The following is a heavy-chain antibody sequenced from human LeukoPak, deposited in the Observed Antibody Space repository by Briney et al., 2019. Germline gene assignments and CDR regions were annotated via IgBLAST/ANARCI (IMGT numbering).Heavy chain of an antibody. Sequence: GGSLRLSCAASGFTVSSNYMTWVRQAPGKGLEWVSLIYSAGGTYYTDSVKGRFTISRHSCKNTLYLQMNSLRGEDTAVYCCARFLGRITISGVVPYGMDVWGQGTTVTVSS. J-gene: IGHJ6*02. D-gene: IGHD3-3*01. CDR3: ARFLGRITISGVVPYGMDV. CDR1: GFTVSSNY. V-gene: IGHV3-53*04. CDR2: IYSAGGT.